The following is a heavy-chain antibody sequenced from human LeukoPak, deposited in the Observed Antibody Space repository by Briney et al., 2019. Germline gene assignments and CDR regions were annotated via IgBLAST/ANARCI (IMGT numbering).Heavy chain of an antibody. CDR2: IWYDGRTK. V-gene: IGHV3-33*01. J-gene: IGHJ4*02. CDR1: GFTFSTYG. Sequence: GGSLRLSCGASGFTFSTYGMHWARQAPGKGLEWVAVIWYDGRTKYYADSVKGRFTISRDNSKNTLYLQMNSLRAEDSAVYYCARDRYDTSGYYYWGQGTLVTVSS. CDR3: ARDRYDTSGYYY. D-gene: IGHD3-22*01.